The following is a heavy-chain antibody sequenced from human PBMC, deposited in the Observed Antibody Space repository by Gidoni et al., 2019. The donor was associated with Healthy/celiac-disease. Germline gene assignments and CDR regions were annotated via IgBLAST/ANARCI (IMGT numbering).Heavy chain of an antibody. Sequence: GWMNPNSGNTGYAQKFQGRVTMTRNTSISTAYMELSSLRSEDTAVYYCARGIMTTVNDAFDIWGQGTMVTVSS. CDR2: MNPNSGNT. V-gene: IGHV1-8*01. D-gene: IGHD4-17*01. J-gene: IGHJ3*02. CDR3: ARGIMTTVNDAFDI.